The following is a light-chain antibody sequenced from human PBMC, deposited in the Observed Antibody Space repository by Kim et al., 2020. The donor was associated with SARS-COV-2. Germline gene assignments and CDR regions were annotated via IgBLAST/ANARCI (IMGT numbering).Light chain of an antibody. J-gene: IGKJ2*01. Sequence: DIVMTQSPDSLAVSLGERATINCKSSQSVLSSSNNKNYLAWYQQKAGQPPNLLIYWASTRESGVPDRFSGSASGTDFTLTISSLQAEDVAVYYCQQYYSSPYTFGQGTKLEI. CDR3: QQYYSSPYT. CDR2: WAS. CDR1: QSVLSSSNNKNY. V-gene: IGKV4-1*01.